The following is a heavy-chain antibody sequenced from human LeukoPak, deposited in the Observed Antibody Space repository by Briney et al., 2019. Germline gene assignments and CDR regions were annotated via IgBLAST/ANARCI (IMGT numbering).Heavy chain of an antibody. CDR3: AMGYKSAYSWDY. D-gene: IGHD5-18*01. V-gene: IGHV3-74*01. CDR2: RRST. CDR1: GFTFSVFW. J-gene: IGHJ4*02. Sequence: GGSLRLSCAASGFTFSVFWMFRVRQAPGQGLVWVSHRRSTNYADSVKGRFTISRDNARNTLYLQLNSLTPEDTAVYYCAMGYKSAYSWDYWGQGTLVTVSS.